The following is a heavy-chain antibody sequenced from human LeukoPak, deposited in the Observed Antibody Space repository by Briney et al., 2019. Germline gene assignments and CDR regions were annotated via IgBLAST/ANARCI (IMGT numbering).Heavy chain of an antibody. D-gene: IGHD3-10*01. CDR3: ARVRRLLLWFGEWEYFDY. CDR2: INHSGST. Sequence: SETLSLTCAVYGGSFSGYYWSWVRQPPGKGVEWVGEINHSGSTNYNPSLKRRVTISVDTSNNQFSLKLSSVTAADTAVYYCARVRRLLLWFGEWEYFDYWGQGTLVTVSS. J-gene: IGHJ4*02. V-gene: IGHV4-34*01. CDR1: GGSFSGYY.